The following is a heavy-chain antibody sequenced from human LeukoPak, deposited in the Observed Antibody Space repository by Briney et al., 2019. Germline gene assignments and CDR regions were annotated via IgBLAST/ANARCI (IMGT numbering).Heavy chain of an antibody. Sequence: PSETLSLTCTIPGGSISSSRYYWGWIRQPPGKGLEWIGSIYYSGSTYYNPSLKSRVTISLDTSKNQFSLKLSSVTAADTAVYYCARGRSSDTAMVTLRYYFDYWGQGTLVTVSS. V-gene: IGHV4-39*01. J-gene: IGHJ4*02. D-gene: IGHD5-18*01. CDR2: IYYSGST. CDR1: GGSISSSRYY. CDR3: ARGRSSDTAMVTLRYYFDY.